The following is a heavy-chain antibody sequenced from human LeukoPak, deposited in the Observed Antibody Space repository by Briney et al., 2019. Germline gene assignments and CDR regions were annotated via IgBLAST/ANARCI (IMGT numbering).Heavy chain of an antibody. CDR1: GFTFSDYY. D-gene: IGHD1-20*01. CDR2: ISYDGSNK. V-gene: IGHV3-30-3*01. CDR3: ARSPITGTTGRFDY. J-gene: IGHJ4*02. Sequence: GGSLRLSCAASGFTFSDYYMSWVRQAPGKGLEWVAVISYDGSNKYYADSVKGRFTISRDNSKNTLYLQMNSLRAEDTAVYYCARSPITGTTGRFDYWGQGTLVTVSS.